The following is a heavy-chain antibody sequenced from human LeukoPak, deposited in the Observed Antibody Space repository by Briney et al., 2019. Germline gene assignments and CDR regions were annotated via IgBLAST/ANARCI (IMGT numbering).Heavy chain of an antibody. CDR3: GRNLSSRWYFDS. V-gene: IGHV3-48*03. CDR2: ISSSGSTI. D-gene: IGHD6-13*01. CDR1: GFTFSSYE. Sequence: GGSLRLSCAASGFTFSSYEMNWVRQAPGKGLEWVSYISSSGSTIYYADSVKGRFTISRDNAKNSLYLQMNSPRAEDRAVYYCGRNLSSRWYFDSWGQETLATVSS. J-gene: IGHJ4*02.